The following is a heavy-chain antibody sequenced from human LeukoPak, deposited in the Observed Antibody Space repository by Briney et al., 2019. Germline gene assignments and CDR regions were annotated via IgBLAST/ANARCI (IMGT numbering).Heavy chain of an antibody. J-gene: IGHJ3*02. V-gene: IGHV1-46*01. D-gene: IGHD2-15*01. Sequence: ASVKVFCKASGYTFTSYYMHWVRQAPGQGLEWMGIINPSGGSTSYAQKFQGRVTMTRDTSTSTVYMELSSLRSEDTAVYYCASDRYCSGGSCYFRAFDIWGQGTMVTVSS. CDR3: ASDRYCSGGSCYFRAFDI. CDR2: INPSGGST. CDR1: GYTFTSYY.